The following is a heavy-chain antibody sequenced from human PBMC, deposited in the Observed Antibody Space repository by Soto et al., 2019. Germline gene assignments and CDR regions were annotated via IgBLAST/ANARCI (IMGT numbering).Heavy chain of an antibody. CDR3: ASVDYYDCSVGL. CDR1: GGSVSSGSYY. J-gene: IGHJ4*01. D-gene: IGHD3-22*01. CDR2: TYYSGST. V-gene: IGHV4-61*01. Sequence: PSETLSLPCTVSGGSVSSGSYYWSRIRQPPGKGLEWIGYTYYSGSTNYNPSLKSRVTISVDTSKNQFSLKLSSVTAADTAVYYGASVDYYDCSVGLWGQEALVTVSS.